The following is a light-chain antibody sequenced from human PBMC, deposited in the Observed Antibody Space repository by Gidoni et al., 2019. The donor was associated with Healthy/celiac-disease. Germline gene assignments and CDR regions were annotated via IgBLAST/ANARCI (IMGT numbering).Light chain of an antibody. CDR1: QSVSSN. CDR2: GAS. CDR3: QQYNSWPPLT. V-gene: IGKV3-15*01. Sequence: EIVMTQSPATLSVSPGERATLSCRASQSVSSNLAWYQQKPGQAPRLLIYGASTRDTGIPARFSGSGSGTEFTLTINSLQSEDFAVYYCQQYNSWPPLTFGGGTKVEIK. J-gene: IGKJ4*01.